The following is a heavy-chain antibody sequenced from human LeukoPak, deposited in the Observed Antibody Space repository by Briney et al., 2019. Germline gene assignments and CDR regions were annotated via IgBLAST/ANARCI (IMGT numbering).Heavy chain of an antibody. CDR3: ARDPMVRGVIITKDYYSYYGMDV. J-gene: IGHJ6*04. CDR1: GYSFTSYW. CDR2: IDPSDSYT. V-gene: IGHV5-10-1*01. Sequence: GESLKISYKGSGYSFTSYWISWVRQMPGKGLEWMGRIDPSDSYTNYSPSFQGHVTISADKSISTAYLQWSSLKASDTAMYYCARDPMVRGVIITKDYYSYYGMDVWGKGTTVTVSS. D-gene: IGHD3-10*01.